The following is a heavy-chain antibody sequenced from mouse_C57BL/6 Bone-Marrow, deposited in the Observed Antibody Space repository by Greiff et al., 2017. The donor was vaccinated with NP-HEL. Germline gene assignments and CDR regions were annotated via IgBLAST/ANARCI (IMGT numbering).Heavy chain of an antibody. CDR3: VRRIPRGFAY. Sequence: EADGGLVQPKGSLKLSCAASGFSFNTYAMNWVRQAPGKGLEWVARIRSKSNNYATYYADSVKDRFTISRDDSESMLYLQMDNLKTEDTAMYYFVRRIPRGFAYWGKGTLVTVSA. J-gene: IGHJ3*01. D-gene: IGHD5-2*01. CDR2: IRSKSNNYAT. CDR1: GFSFNTYA. V-gene: IGHV10-1*01.